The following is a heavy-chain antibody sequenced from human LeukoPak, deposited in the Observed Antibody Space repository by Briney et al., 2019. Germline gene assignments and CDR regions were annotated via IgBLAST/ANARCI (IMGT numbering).Heavy chain of an antibody. CDR2: ISPGSTHI. V-gene: IGHV3-21*01. CDR1: GFTFRSYS. Sequence: GGSLRLSCAASGFTFRSYSMNWVRQAPGKGLEWVSSISPGSTHIHYADSVKGRFTISRDSAKNSLYLQMNSLRAEDTAVYYCARDPGGIGYCTGGNRYSDYWGQGTLVTVSS. J-gene: IGHJ4*02. CDR3: ARDPGGIGYCTGGNRYSDY. D-gene: IGHD2-8*02.